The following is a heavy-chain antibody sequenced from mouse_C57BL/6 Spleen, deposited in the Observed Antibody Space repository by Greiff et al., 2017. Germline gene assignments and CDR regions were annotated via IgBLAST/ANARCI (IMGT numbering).Heavy chain of an antibody. CDR2: IDPSASYT. V-gene: IGHV1-69*01. CDR1: GFTSYW. Sequence: VQLQQSGAELVMPGASVKLSCKASGFTSYWMHWVKQRPGQGLEWIGEIDPSASYTNYNQKFKGKSKLTVDKSSSTAYMQLSSLTSEDSAVYYCAREGLGRYWYFDVWGTGTTVTVSS. D-gene: IGHD4-1*01. CDR3: AREGLGRYWYFDV. J-gene: IGHJ1*03.